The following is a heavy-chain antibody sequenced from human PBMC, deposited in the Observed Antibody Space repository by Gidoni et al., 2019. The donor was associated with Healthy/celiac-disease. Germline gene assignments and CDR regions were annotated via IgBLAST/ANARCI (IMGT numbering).Heavy chain of an antibody. CDR3: ARIAYYYDSSGYSTLDAFDI. D-gene: IGHD3-22*01. Sequence: QVQLQESGPGLVKPSETLSLTCTVSGGSISSYYWSWIRQPPGKGLEWIGYIYYSGSTNYNPSLNSRVTISVDTSKNQFSLKLSSVTAADTAVYYCARIAYYYDSSGYSTLDAFDIWGQGTMVTVSS. J-gene: IGHJ3*02. CDR1: GGSISSYY. CDR2: IYYSGST. V-gene: IGHV4-59*01.